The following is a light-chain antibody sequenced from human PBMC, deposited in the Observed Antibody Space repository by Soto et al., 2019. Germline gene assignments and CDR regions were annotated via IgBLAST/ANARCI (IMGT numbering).Light chain of an antibody. CDR1: QSVSSNY. V-gene: IGKV3-20*01. CDR3: HQYASSSET. Sequence: EIVLTQSPGTLSLSPGERATLSCRASQSVSSNYLAWYQQKPGQAPRLLIYGASSRATGIPDRFSGSGSGTDFTLTISRLEPEDFALYFCHQYASSSETFGQGTKVEIK. J-gene: IGKJ1*01. CDR2: GAS.